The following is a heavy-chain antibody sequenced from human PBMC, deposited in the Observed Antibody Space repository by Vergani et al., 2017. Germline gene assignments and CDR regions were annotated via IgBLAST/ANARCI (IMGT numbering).Heavy chain of an antibody. D-gene: IGHD6-13*01. V-gene: IGHV3-7*01. CDR1: GFPFSGYG. CDR2: IRQDGGEE. CDR3: ARVGYSNSWSLDY. Sequence: VQLVESGGGEFQPGRSLRLSCSASGFPFSGYGMHWFRQAPGKGLEWVANIRQDGGEEYCVDSVKGRFTISRDNAKNSLYLQMNNLRVEDTAVYYCARVGYSNSWSLDYWGQGTLVTVSS. J-gene: IGHJ4*02.